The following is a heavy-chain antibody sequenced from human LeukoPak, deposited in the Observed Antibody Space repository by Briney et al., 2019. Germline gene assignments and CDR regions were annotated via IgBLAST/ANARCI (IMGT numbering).Heavy chain of an antibody. Sequence: GGSLRLSCAASGFTFSSYWMSWVRQAPGKGLEWVANIKQDGSEKYYVDSVKGRFTISRDNAKNSLYLQMNSLRAEDTAVYYCAREFGSSWYNYYYYGMDVWGQGTTVTVSS. J-gene: IGHJ6*02. CDR2: IKQDGSEK. V-gene: IGHV3-7*01. CDR3: AREFGSSWYNYYYYGMDV. D-gene: IGHD6-13*01. CDR1: GFTFSSYW.